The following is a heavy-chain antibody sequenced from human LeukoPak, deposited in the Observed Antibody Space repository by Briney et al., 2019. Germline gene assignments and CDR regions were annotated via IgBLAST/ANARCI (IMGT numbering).Heavy chain of an antibody. Sequence: PGGSLRLSCAASGFTVSSNYMSWVRQAPGKGLEWVSVIYSGGSTYYADSVKGRLTISRDNSKNTLYLQMNSLRAEDTAVYYCASQTDSSGFDYWGQGTLVTVSS. CDR1: GFTVSSNY. CDR2: IYSGGST. D-gene: IGHD6-19*01. J-gene: IGHJ4*02. CDR3: ASQTDSSGFDY. V-gene: IGHV3-66*02.